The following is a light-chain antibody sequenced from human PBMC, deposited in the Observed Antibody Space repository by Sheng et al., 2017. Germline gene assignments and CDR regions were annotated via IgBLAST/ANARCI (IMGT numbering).Light chain of an antibody. CDR2: ATS. CDR3: QQYGNSPLYS. Sequence: EIVLTQSPGTLSLSPGERVTLSCRASQSVSSSFLAWYQQKPGQAPRLLIYATSSRATGIPDRFSGSGSGTGFTLTITRLEPEDFAMYYCQQYGNSPLYSFGQGTKLEIK. V-gene: IGKV3-20*01. J-gene: IGKJ2*03. CDR1: QSVSSSF.